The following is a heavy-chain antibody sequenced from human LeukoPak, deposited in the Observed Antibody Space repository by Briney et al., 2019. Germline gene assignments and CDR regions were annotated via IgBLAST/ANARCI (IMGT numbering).Heavy chain of an antibody. V-gene: IGHV1-46*01. Sequence: ASVKVSCKASGGTFSSYAISWVRQAPGQGLEWMGIINPSGGSTSYAQKFQGRVTMTRDTSTSTVYMELSSLRSEDTAVYYCARAPNIAAREYYFDYWGQGTLVTVSS. J-gene: IGHJ4*02. CDR1: GGTFSSYA. CDR3: ARAPNIAAREYYFDY. D-gene: IGHD6-6*01. CDR2: INPSGGST.